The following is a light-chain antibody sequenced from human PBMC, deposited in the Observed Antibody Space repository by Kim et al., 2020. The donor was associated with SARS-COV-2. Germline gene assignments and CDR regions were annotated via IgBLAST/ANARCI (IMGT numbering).Light chain of an antibody. CDR3: QHYSRFPYT. V-gene: IGKV1-5*03. CDR1: ESIVTW. Sequence: SASVGDRVTIACRASESIVTWLAWYQQKPGRAPRLLIYLASTLENGVPSRFSGTGSGTEFSLSITSLQPDDFATYYCQHYSRFPYTFGQGTKLEI. CDR2: LAS. J-gene: IGKJ2*01.